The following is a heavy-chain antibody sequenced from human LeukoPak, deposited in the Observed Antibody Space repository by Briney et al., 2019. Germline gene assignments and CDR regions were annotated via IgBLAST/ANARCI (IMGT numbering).Heavy chain of an antibody. J-gene: IGHJ4*02. V-gene: IGHV3-21*01. CDR1: GFTFNTYS. CDR2: ISSSSYI. CDR3: ASEGPHCSGGSCQRNDY. Sequence: GGSLRLSCAASGFTFNTYSMNWVRQAPGKGLEWVSSISSSSYIYYADSVKGRFTISRDNAKNSLYLQMNSLRAEDTAVYYCASEGPHCSGGSCQRNDYWGQGTLVTVSS. D-gene: IGHD2-15*01.